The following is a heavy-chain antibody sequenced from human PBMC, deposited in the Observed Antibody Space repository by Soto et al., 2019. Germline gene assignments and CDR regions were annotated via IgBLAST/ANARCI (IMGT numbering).Heavy chain of an antibody. CDR2: TYYRSKWYN. J-gene: IGHJ5*02. Sequence: SQTPSLTCAISRDSVSSNSAAWNWIRPSPSRGLEWLGRTYYRSKWYNDYAVSVKSRITINPDTSKNQFSLQLNSVTPEDTAVYYCARESDSSYNWFDPWGQGTLVTVSS. D-gene: IGHD6-6*01. CDR1: RDSVSSNSAA. CDR3: ARESDSSYNWFDP. V-gene: IGHV6-1*01.